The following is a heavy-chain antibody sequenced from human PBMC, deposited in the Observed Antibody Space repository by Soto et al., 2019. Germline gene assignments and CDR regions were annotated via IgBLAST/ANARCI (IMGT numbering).Heavy chain of an antibody. CDR1: GFTFSSYG. CDR2: ISYDGSNK. D-gene: IGHD6-19*01. Sequence: PGGSLRLSCAASGFTFSSYGMHWVRQAPGKGLEWVAVISYDGSNKYYADSVKGRFTISRDNSKNTLYLQMNSLRAEDTAVYYCAKDFVPWSSGWYGMDVWGQGTTVTVSS. CDR3: AKDFVPWSSGWYGMDV. J-gene: IGHJ6*02. V-gene: IGHV3-30*18.